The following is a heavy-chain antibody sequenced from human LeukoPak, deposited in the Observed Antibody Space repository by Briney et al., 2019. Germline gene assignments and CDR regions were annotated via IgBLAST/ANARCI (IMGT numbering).Heavy chain of an antibody. Sequence: SVKVSCKASGGTFSSYAISWVRQAPGQGLEWMGGIIPIFGTANYAQKFQGRLTITTDESTNTAYMELISLTSEDTAVYYCATQGGYSYGYWWFDPWGQGTLVTVSS. CDR2: IIPIFGTA. V-gene: IGHV1-69*05. J-gene: IGHJ5*02. CDR1: GGTFSSYA. D-gene: IGHD5-18*01. CDR3: ATQGGYSYGYWWFDP.